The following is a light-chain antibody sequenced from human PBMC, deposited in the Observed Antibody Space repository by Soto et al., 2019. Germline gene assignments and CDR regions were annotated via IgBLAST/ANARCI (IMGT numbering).Light chain of an antibody. Sequence: EIVLTQSPGTLSLSPGERATLSCRASQSVNSGYLVWYQQKPGQAPRLLIYGASSRATGIPDRFSGSGSGTDFTLTISRLEPEDFAVYYCQQYGSSLGVTFGGGTKVDIK. CDR3: QQYGSSLGVT. CDR1: QSVNSGY. CDR2: GAS. J-gene: IGKJ4*01. V-gene: IGKV3-20*01.